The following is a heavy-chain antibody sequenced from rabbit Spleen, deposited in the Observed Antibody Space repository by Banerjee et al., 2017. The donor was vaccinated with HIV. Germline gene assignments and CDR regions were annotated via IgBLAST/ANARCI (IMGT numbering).Heavy chain of an antibody. D-gene: IGHD4-1*01. V-gene: IGHV1S45*01. CDR2: INVITGKA. Sequence: QEQLGESGGGLVQPGGSLKLSCKASGFDFSNKAVMCWVRQTPGKGLEWIACINVITGKAVYASWAKGRFTFSKTSSTTVTLQMTSLTAADTATYFCARSDYSNGWGVNLWGPGTLVTVS. CDR1: GFDFSNKAV. J-gene: IGHJ4*01. CDR3: ARSDYSNGWGVNL.